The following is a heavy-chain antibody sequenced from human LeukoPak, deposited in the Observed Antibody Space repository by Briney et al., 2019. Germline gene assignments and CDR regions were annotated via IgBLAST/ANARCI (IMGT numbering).Heavy chain of an antibody. J-gene: IGHJ4*02. D-gene: IGHD1-26*01. CDR2: ISCDGSNI. CDR1: GFTFSSYG. CDR3: AIEGAIVEYYFDY. Sequence: GGSLRLSCAASGFTFSSYGMHWVRQAPGEGVEWVAVISCDGSNIYYADSVKRRFTLSRHNSKNTLYLQMNGLRGEATAVYCYAIEGAIVEYYFDYWGQGTLVTVSS. V-gene: IGHV3-30*03.